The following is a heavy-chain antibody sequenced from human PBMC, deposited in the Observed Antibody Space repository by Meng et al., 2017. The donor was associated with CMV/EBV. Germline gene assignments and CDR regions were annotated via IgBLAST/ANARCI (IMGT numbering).Heavy chain of an antibody. CDR3: ARGGITGSTSAWYAPNYFDF. CDR2: IYYSGST. J-gene: IGHJ4*02. D-gene: IGHD6-19*01. Sequence: TANYSWAWIRQPPGKGLEWFGYIYYSGSTIYNPSLTSRVTMSVDTSKNQFSLKVNSVTTTDTAVYYCARGGITGSTSAWYAPNYFDFWGQGALVTVSS. CDR1: TANYS. V-gene: IGHV4-61*01.